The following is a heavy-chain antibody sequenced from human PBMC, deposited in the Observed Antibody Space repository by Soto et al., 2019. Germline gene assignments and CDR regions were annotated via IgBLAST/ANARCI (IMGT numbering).Heavy chain of an antibody. CDR3: AKNRGRVTTPWHFDY. Sequence: EVQLLESGGDLVQPGRSLRLSCAASGFTFSGYAMSWVRQAPGKGLEWVSVIHGGGNSAYYGDSVQGRFTISRDNSKNPLYLQMTRLRGEDTAVYYCAKNRGRVTTPWHFDYWGQGTLVTVSS. D-gene: IGHD4-17*01. CDR1: GFTFSGYA. J-gene: IGHJ4*02. V-gene: IGHV3-23*01. CDR2: IHGGGNSA.